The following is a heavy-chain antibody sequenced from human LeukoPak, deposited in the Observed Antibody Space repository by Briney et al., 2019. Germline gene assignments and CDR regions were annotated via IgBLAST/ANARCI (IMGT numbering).Heavy chain of an antibody. CDR1: GFSFSSYA. D-gene: IGHD3-16*01. CDR3: AKHGQVAAYTGLDY. J-gene: IGHJ4*02. Sequence: PGGSLRLSCADSGFSFSSYAMTWVRQAPGKGLEWVSSISGRGGGSFYADSVKGRFTISRDNSKNTLYPQMDTLRAEDTAVYFCAKHGQVAAYTGLDYWGQGTLVTVSS. CDR2: ISGRGGGS. V-gene: IGHV3-23*01.